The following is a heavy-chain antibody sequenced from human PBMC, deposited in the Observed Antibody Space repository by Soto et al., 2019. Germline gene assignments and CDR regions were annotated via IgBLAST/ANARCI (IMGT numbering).Heavy chain of an antibody. J-gene: IGHJ5*02. CDR2: INPSGGIT. V-gene: IGHV1-46*01. Sequence: QVQLVQSGAEVQKPGASVKVSCKASGYTFISNWIHWVRQAPGQGLQWMGVINPSGGITVYAQMFQGRVTMTRDTSTATVYMELSSLRSEDTAVYYCARDHSVTTSGYSYWWFDTWGQGTLVAVSS. CDR1: GYTFISNW. D-gene: IGHD3-22*01. CDR3: ARDHSVTTSGYSYWWFDT.